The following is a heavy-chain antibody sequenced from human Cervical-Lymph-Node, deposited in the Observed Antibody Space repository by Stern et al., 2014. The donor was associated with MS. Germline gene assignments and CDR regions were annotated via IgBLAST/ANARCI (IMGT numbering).Heavy chain of an antibody. Sequence: QVQLVQSGAELKKPGASVKVSCKVNGYTLSEVSIHWVRQPPGEGLEWMGGLDPEDGEMIYAQKFQGRVTMTEDTSTDTAYMELSSLRSEDTALYFCATDSRWGSVWCPDLWGQGTLVTVSS. CDR3: ATDSRWGSVWCPDL. V-gene: IGHV1-24*01. D-gene: IGHD6-13*01. J-gene: IGHJ5*02. CDR2: LDPEDGEM. CDR1: GYTLSEVS.